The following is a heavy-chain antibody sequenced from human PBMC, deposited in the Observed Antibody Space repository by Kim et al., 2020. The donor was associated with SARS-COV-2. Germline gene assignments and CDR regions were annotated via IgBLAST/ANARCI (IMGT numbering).Heavy chain of an antibody. CDR2: ISGSGGST. Sequence: GGSLRLSCAASGFTFSSYAMSWVRQAPGKGLEWVSAISGSGGSTYYADSVKGRFTISRDNSKNTLYLQMNSLRAEDTDVYYCAKDFGGRPYNWFDPWGQGTLVTVSS. CDR1: GFTFSSYA. J-gene: IGHJ5*02. D-gene: IGHD3-10*01. V-gene: IGHV3-23*01. CDR3: AKDFGGRPYNWFDP.